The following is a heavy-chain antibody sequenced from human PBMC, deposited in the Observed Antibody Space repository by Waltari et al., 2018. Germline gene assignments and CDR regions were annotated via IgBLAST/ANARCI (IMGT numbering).Heavy chain of an antibody. CDR3: ARGLLMITFGGVIA. CDR2: ISYDGSNK. J-gene: IGHJ4*02. V-gene: IGHV3-30-3*01. CDR1: GFTFSSYA. D-gene: IGHD3-16*02. Sequence: QVQLVESGGGVVQPGRSLRLSCAASGFTFSSYAMHWVRQAPGKGLEWVAVISYDGSNKYYADSVKCRFTISRDNSKNTLYLQMNSLRAEDTAVYYCARGLLMITFGGVIAWGQGTLVTVSS.